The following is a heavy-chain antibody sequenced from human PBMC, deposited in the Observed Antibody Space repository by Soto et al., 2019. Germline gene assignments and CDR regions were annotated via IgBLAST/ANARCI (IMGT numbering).Heavy chain of an antibody. CDR3: AKDPEGIAAAPWDYYYGMDV. CDR2: IYHTGGR. Sequence: SETLSLTCFVSGDSINNTYWWSWVRQAPGKGLEWIGEIYHTGGRSYMPSLRGRITLSVDTSKNQFSLKLTSVTAADTAVYYCAKDPEGIAAAPWDYYYGMDVWGQGTTVTVSS. CDR1: GDSINNTYW. D-gene: IGHD6-13*01. J-gene: IGHJ6*02. V-gene: IGHV4-4*02.